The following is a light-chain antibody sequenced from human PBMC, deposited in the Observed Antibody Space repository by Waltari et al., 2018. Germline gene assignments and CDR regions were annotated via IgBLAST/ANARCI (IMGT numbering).Light chain of an antibody. Sequence: QSVLTQPPSVSGAPGQRVTISCTGGSSNTGAGYDVHWYQQLRGAPTKLLTYGNNNRPSGVPDRFSGSKSGPSASLAITGLQAEDEADYYCQSYDSSLSGVIFGGGTKLTVL. V-gene: IGLV1-40*01. CDR2: GNN. CDR3: QSYDSSLSGVI. CDR1: SSNTGAGYD. J-gene: IGLJ2*01.